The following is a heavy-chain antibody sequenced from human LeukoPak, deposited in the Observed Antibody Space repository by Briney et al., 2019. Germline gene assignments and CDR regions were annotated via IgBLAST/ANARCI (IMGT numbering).Heavy chain of an antibody. Sequence: ASVKVSCKASGYTFTSYGISWVRQAPGQGLEWMGWISAYNGNTNYAQKLQGRVTMTTDTSTSTAYMELRSLRSDDTAVYYCARENYDFWSGYALVNWFDPWGQGTLVTVSS. CDR1: GYTFTSYG. CDR2: ISAYNGNT. CDR3: ARENYDFWSGYALVNWFDP. V-gene: IGHV1-18*01. D-gene: IGHD3-3*01. J-gene: IGHJ5*02.